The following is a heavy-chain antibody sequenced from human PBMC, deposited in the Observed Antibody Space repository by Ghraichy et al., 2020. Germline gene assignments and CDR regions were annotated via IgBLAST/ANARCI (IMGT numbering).Heavy chain of an antibody. D-gene: IGHD1-26*01. CDR2: INPNSGGT. Sequence: ASVKVSFKASGYTFTGYYMHWVRQAPGQGLEWMGWINPNSGGTNYAQKFQGRVTMTRDTSISTAYMELSRLRSDDTAVYYCARDQSYSGSYQTFFDYWGQGTLVTVSS. CDR1: GYTFTGYY. J-gene: IGHJ4*02. V-gene: IGHV1-2*02. CDR3: ARDQSYSGSYQTFFDY.